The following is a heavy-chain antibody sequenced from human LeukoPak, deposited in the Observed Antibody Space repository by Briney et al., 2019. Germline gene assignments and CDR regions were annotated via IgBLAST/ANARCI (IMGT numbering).Heavy chain of an antibody. CDR2: ISACNGNT. J-gene: IGHJ4*02. CDR1: GYTFTSYG. CDR3: ARVVYYYDSSGYLPYPDY. D-gene: IGHD3-22*01. Sequence: GASVKVSCKASGYTFTSYGISWVRQAPGQGLEWMGWISACNGNTNYAQKLQGRVTMTTDTSTSTAYMELRSLRSDDTAVYYCARVVYYYDSSGYLPYPDYWGQGTLVTVSS. V-gene: IGHV1-18*01.